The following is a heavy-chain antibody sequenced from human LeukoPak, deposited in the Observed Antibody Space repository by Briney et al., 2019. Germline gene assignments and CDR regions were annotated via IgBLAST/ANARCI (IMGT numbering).Heavy chain of an antibody. Sequence: ASVNVSCKASGYTFTSYYMHWVRQAPGQGLEWMGIINPSDGSTSNAQNFQGRVTMTRDTSTSTVYMEVSSLRSEDTAVYYCARSSGYYVYDYWGQGTLVTVSS. D-gene: IGHD3-3*01. CDR2: INPSDGST. V-gene: IGHV1-46*01. CDR1: GYTFTSYY. CDR3: ARSSGYYVYDY. J-gene: IGHJ4*02.